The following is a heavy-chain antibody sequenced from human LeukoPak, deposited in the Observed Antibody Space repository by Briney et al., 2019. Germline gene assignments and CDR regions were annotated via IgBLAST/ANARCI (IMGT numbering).Heavy chain of an antibody. Sequence: GGSLRLSCAASGFTFSSYAMSWVRQAPGKGLEWVSAISGSGGSTYYADSVKGRFTISRDNSKNTLYLQMNSLRAEDTAVYYCAERLIVVPRGEFDYWGQGTLVTVSS. D-gene: IGHD3-22*01. V-gene: IGHV3-23*01. J-gene: IGHJ4*02. CDR3: AERLIVVPRGEFDY. CDR2: ISGSGGST. CDR1: GFTFSSYA.